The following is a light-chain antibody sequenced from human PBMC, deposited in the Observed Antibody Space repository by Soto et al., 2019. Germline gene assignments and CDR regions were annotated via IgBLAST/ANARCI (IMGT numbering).Light chain of an antibody. J-gene: IGLJ3*02. CDR1: SGHSTYI. CDR2: VEGSGAY. Sequence: QSVLTQSSSASASLGSSVKLTCTLSSGHSTYIIAWHQQQPGKAPRYLMKVEGSGAYNKGSGVPDRFSGSSSGADRYLTISNLYLEDEADYYCETWNTNTRVFGGGTKLTVL. CDR3: ETWNTNTRV. V-gene: IGLV4-60*02.